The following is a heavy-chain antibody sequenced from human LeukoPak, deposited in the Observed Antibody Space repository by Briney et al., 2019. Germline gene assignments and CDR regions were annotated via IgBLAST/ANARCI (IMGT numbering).Heavy chain of an antibody. V-gene: IGHV2-5*02. Sequence: SGPTLVNPTQTLTLTCTFSGFSFSSTETGVGWIRQPPGKALEWLALVYWDEDKRYSPSLKSRLTIIKDPSKNQVVLTMTNMDPVDTATYYCAVLGYGDNSGVHFDYWGQGTQVTVSS. J-gene: IGHJ4*02. CDR1: GFSFSSTETG. D-gene: IGHD4-23*01. CDR2: VYWDEDK. CDR3: AVLGYGDNSGVHFDY.